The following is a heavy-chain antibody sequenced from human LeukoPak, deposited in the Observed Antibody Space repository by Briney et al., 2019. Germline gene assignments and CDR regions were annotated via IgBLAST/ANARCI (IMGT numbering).Heavy chain of an antibody. CDR3: AREIRGDTAMVY. D-gene: IGHD5-18*01. V-gene: IGHV1-2*02. Sequence: GASVKVSCKVSVYTLTELSMHWVRQPPGQEREWMGWINPNSGGTSDAQKFQGRVTMTRDTSISTAYMELSRLRSDDTAVYYCAREIRGDTAMVYWGQGTLVTVSS. CDR2: INPNSGGT. J-gene: IGHJ4*02. CDR1: VYTLTELS.